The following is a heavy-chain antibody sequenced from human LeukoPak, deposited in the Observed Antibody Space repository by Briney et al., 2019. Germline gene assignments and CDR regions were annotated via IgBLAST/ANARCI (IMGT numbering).Heavy chain of an antibody. V-gene: IGHV1-69*06. D-gene: IGHD3-22*01. CDR3: ARLRGPRYYYDSSGSSENFDY. CDR1: GGTFSSYA. CDR2: IIPIFGTA. Sequence: GASVKVSCKASGGTFSSYAISWVRQAPGQGLEWMGGIIPIFGTANYAQKFQGRVTITADKSTSTAYMELSSLRSEDTAVYYCARLRGPRYYYDSSGSSENFDYWGQGTLVTVSS. J-gene: IGHJ4*02.